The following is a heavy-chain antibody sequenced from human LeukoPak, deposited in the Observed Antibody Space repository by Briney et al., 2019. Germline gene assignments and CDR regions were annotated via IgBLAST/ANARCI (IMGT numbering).Heavy chain of an antibody. Sequence: GGSLRLSCEAPGFTFSSYAMNWVRQAPGKGLEWVSAIIGSGGSTYYADSVKGRFTISRDNSKNTLYVQMNSLRAEDTAVYYCAKGSSLRLGPTVEFYFDSWGQGTLVAVSS. CDR2: IIGSGGST. J-gene: IGHJ4*02. CDR3: AKGSSLRLGPTVEFYFDS. D-gene: IGHD1-26*01. V-gene: IGHV3-23*01. CDR1: GFTFSSYA.